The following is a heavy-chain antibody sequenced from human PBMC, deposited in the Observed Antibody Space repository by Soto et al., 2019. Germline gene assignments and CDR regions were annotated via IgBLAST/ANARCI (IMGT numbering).Heavy chain of an antibody. CDR2: MNPNSGKT. Sequence: QVQLVQSGAEVKKPGASVKVSCKASGYTFTSYDINWVRQATGQGLGGMGWMNPNSGKTGYAQKFQGRVPMTRNTSINTAYMELSSLRSEDTAVYYCARGINYYDSGDDAFDIWGQGTMVTVSS. J-gene: IGHJ3*02. D-gene: IGHD3-10*01. CDR1: GYTFTSYD. V-gene: IGHV1-8*01. CDR3: ARGINYYDSGDDAFDI.